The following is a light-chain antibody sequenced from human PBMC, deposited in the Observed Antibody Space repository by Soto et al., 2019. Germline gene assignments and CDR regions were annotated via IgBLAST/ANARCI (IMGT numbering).Light chain of an antibody. J-gene: IGKJ1*01. V-gene: IGKV1-5*03. CDR3: QQDNSFPWT. CDR2: RAS. CDR1: QSISTW. Sequence: DIQMTQSPSTLSAAVGDRVTITCRASQSISTWLAWYQQKPGKAPKFLIYRASSLESGVPSRFSDSGSGTEFTHTISSRQPDDFATYYCQQDNSFPWTFGQGTKVEIK.